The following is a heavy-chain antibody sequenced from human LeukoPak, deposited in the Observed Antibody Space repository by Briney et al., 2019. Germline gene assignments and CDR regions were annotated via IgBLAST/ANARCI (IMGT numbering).Heavy chain of an antibody. J-gene: IGHJ4*02. D-gene: IGHD6-13*01. V-gene: IGHV5-51*01. CDR2: IYPGDSDT. CDR1: EYSFTSYW. Sequence: GESLKISCKGSEYSFTSYWIGWVRQMPGKGLEWMGIIYPGDSDTRYSPSFQGQVTISADKSISTAYLQWSSLKASDTAMYYRARQGSSWSPYFDYWGQGTLVTVSS. CDR3: ARQGSSWSPYFDY.